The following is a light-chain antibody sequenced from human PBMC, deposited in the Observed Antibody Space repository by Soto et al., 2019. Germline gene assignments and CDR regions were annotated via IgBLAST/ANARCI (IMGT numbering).Light chain of an antibody. V-gene: IGKV3-15*01. CDR1: QSVSSN. CDR3: QQANSFPIT. CDR2: GAS. Sequence: IALTQSPATLSVSPGARATLSCRASQSVSSNLAWYQQKPGQAPRLLIYGASTRATGIPATFSGSGSGTEFTLTISSLQSEDFATYYCQQANSFPITFGQGTRLEI. J-gene: IGKJ5*01.